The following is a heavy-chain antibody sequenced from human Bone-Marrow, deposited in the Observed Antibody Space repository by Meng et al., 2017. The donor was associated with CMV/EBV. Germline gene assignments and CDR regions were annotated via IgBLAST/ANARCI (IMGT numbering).Heavy chain of an antibody. CDR2: IYYSGST. V-gene: IGHV4-59*01. CDR3: ARPSPPAESSTLYYYYGMDV. D-gene: IGHD6-13*01. CDR1: GGSISSYY. J-gene: IGHJ6*02. Sequence: GSLRLSCTVSGGSISSYYWSWIRQPPGKGLEWIGYIYYSGSTNYNPSLKSRVTISVDTSKNQFSLKLSSVTAVDTAVYYCARPSPPAESSTLYYYYGMDVWGQGTTVTVSS.